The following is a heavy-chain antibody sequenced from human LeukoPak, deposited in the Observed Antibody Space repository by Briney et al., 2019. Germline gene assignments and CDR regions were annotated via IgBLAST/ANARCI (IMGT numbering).Heavy chain of an antibody. V-gene: IGHV1-2*02. Sequence: ASVKVSCKASGGTFSSYAISWVRQAPGQGLEWMGWINPNSGGTNYAQMFQGRVTMTRDTSISTAYMELSRLRSDDTAVYYCATCSGGTCSSGWFDPWGQGTLVTVSS. D-gene: IGHD2-15*01. CDR2: INPNSGGT. CDR1: GGTFSSYA. J-gene: IGHJ5*02. CDR3: ATCSGGTCSSGWFDP.